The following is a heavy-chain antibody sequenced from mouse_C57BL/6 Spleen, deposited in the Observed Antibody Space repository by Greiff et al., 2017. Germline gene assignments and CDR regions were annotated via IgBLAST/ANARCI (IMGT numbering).Heavy chain of an antibody. J-gene: IGHJ4*01. Sequence: QVQLQQSGPGLVQPSQSLSITCTVSGFSLTSYGVHWVRQPPGKGLEWLGVIWSGGSTDYNAAFISRLSISKDNSKSQVFFKMNSLQADDTAIYYCAKKGDYALGYYAMDYWGQGTSVTVSS. CDR2: IWSGGST. V-gene: IGHV2-4*01. D-gene: IGHD2-4*01. CDR3: AKKGDYALGYYAMDY. CDR1: GFSLTSYG.